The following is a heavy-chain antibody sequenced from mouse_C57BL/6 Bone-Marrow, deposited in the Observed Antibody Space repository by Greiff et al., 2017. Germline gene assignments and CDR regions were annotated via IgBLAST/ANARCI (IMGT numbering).Heavy chain of an antibody. V-gene: IGHV1-55*01. CDR2: IYPTSGRT. Sequence: QVQLKQPGAELVKPGASVKMSCKASGYTFTSYWITWVKQRPGQGLEWIGDIYPTSGRTNYKEKFKSKAILTVDTSSNTAYMQLSSLTSEASAVFYCARSGPLGRSFDYWGQGTAPTVSS. CDR3: ARSGPLGRSFDY. CDR1: GYTFTSYW. J-gene: IGHJ2*01. D-gene: IGHD4-1*01.